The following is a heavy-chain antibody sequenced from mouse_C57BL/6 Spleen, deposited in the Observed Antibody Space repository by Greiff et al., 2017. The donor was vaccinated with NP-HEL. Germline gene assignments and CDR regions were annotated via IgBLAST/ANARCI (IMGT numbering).Heavy chain of an antibody. CDR1: GFTFSSYT. CDR2: ISGGGGNT. J-gene: IGHJ2*01. V-gene: IGHV5-9*01. D-gene: IGHD1-1*01. Sequence: EVMLVESGGGLVKPGGSLKLSCAASGFTFSSYTMSWVRQTPEKRLEWVATISGGGGNTYYPDSVKGRFTISRDNAKNTLYLQMSSLRSEDTALYYCARQLYYYGSSYGYWGQGTTLTVSS. CDR3: ARQLYYYGSSYGY.